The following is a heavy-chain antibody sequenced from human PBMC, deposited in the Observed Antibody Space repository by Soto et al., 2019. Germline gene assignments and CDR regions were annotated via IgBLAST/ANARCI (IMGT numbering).Heavy chain of an antibody. Sequence: GASVKVSCKASGYTFTSYAMHWVRPAPGQRLEWMGWINAGNGNTKYSQKFQGRVTITRDTSASTAYMELSSLRSEDTAVYYCARRYNYYDSSGYYSTLLYYFDYWGQGTLVTVSS. J-gene: IGHJ4*02. D-gene: IGHD3-22*01. V-gene: IGHV1-3*01. CDR3: ARRYNYYDSSGYYSTLLYYFDY. CDR2: INAGNGNT. CDR1: GYTFTSYA.